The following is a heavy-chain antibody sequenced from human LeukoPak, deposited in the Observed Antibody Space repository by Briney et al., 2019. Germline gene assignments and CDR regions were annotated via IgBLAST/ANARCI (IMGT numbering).Heavy chain of an antibody. J-gene: IGHJ5*02. CDR1: GYSFTTYW. CDR3: ARVSTFGGVGNWFDP. D-gene: IGHD3-16*01. Sequence: GESLKISCKGSGYSFTTYWIGWVRQMPGKGLEWMGIIYPGDSDTRYSPSFQGQVTISADKSISTAYLQWSSLKASDTAMYYCARVSTFGGVGNWFDPWAQGTLVTVSS. CDR2: IYPGDSDT. V-gene: IGHV5-51*01.